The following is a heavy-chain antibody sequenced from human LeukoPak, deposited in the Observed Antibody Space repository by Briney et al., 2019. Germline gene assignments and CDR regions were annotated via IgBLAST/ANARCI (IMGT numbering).Heavy chain of an antibody. J-gene: IGHJ6*02. V-gene: IGHV3-30*18. Sequence: GGSLRLSCAASGFTFSSYGMHWVRQAPGKGLEWVAVISYDGSNKYYADSVKGRFTISRDNSKNTLYLQMNSQRAEDTAVYYCAKDGEAAAGPYYYYYYGMDVWGQGTTVTVSS. CDR2: ISYDGSNK. D-gene: IGHD6-13*01. CDR1: GFTFSSYG. CDR3: AKDGEAAAGPYYYYYYGMDV.